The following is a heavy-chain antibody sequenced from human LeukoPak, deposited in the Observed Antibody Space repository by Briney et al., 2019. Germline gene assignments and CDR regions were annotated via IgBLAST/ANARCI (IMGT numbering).Heavy chain of an antibody. V-gene: IGHV1-69*01. CDR3: ARLPLRSIAVGYYGMDV. D-gene: IGHD6-6*01. J-gene: IGHJ6*02. CDR1: GGTFSSYA. Sequence: SVKVSCKASGGTFSSYAISWVRQAPGQGLEWMRGIIPIFGTANYAQKFQGRVTITADESTSTAYMELSSLRSEDTAVYYCARLPLRSIAVGYYGMDVWGQGTTVTVSS. CDR2: IIPIFGTA.